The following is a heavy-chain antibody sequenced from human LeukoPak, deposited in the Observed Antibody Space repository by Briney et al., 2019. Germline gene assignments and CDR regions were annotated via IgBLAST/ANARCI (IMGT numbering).Heavy chain of an antibody. CDR2: ISAYNGNT. J-gene: IGHJ4*02. CDR1: GYTFTSYG. V-gene: IGHV1-18*01. D-gene: IGHD3-22*01. Sequence: ASVKVSCKASGYTFTSYGISWVRQAPGQGLEWMGWISAYNGNTNYAQKFQGRVTITADKSTSTAYMELSSLRSEDTAVYYCAREVTMIVVVITYFDYWGQGTLVTVSS. CDR3: AREVTMIVVVITYFDY.